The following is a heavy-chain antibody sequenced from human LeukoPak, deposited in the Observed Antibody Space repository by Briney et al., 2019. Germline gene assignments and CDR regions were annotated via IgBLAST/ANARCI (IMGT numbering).Heavy chain of an antibody. Sequence: GGSLRLSCAASGFTFSSCEMNWVRQAPGKGLEWVSYISSSGSTIYYADSVKGRFTTSRDNAKNSLYLQMNDLRAEDTAVYYCARDPYGSYYFDYWGQGTLVAVSS. V-gene: IGHV3-48*03. CDR3: ARDPYGSYYFDY. CDR1: GFTFSSCE. D-gene: IGHD3-10*01. J-gene: IGHJ4*02. CDR2: ISSSGSTI.